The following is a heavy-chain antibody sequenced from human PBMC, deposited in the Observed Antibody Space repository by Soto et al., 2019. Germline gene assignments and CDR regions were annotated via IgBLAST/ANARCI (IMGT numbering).Heavy chain of an antibody. CDR2: VNHSGEA. D-gene: IGHD3-9*01. Sequence: SETLSLTCGVYGGSFRNYYWIWVRQPPGKGLEWIGEVNHSGEATYNPSLQSRITISLDTSNNQFSLKMTSVSAADTAMYFCRPGRPFPISWFDTVGQETQVTVSS. CDR1: GGSFRNYY. J-gene: IGHJ5*01. V-gene: IGHV4-34*01. CDR3: RPGRPFPISWFDT.